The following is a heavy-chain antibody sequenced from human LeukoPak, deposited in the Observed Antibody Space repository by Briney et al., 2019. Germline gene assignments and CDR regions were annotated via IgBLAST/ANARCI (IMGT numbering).Heavy chain of an antibody. CDR2: ISSSSSYI. J-gene: IGHJ4*02. CDR1: GFTFSSYS. Sequence: PGGSLRLSCAASGFTFSSYSMNWVRQAPGKGLEWVSSISSSSSYIYYADSVKGRFTISRDNSKNTLYLQMNSLRAEDTAVYYCARALGGSYRAFDYWGQGTLVTVSS. V-gene: IGHV3-21*01. CDR3: ARALGGSYRAFDY. D-gene: IGHD1-26*01.